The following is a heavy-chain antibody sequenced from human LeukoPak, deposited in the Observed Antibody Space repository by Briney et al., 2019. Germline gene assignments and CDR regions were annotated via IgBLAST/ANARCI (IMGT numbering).Heavy chain of an antibody. CDR3: ARGFSH. Sequence: SETLSLTCAVYGGSFSDYYWSWIRQPPGKGLEWIGEISHSGSTNYNPSLKSRVTISVDTAKNQFSLKLTSETAADTAVYYCARGFSHWGQGTLVTVSS. J-gene: IGHJ4*02. CDR1: GGSFSDYY. CDR2: ISHSGST. V-gene: IGHV4-34*01.